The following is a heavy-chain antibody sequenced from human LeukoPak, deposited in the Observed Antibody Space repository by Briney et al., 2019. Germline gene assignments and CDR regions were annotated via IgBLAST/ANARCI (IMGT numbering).Heavy chain of an antibody. CDR1: GFTFSSYW. V-gene: IGHV3-7*01. Sequence: GESLKISCAASGFTFSSYWMSWVRQAPGKGLEWVANIKQDGSEKYYVDSVKARFTITRDNAKNSLYLQMNSLRAEDTAVYYCASGYKNYYMDVWGKGTTVTVSS. CDR3: ASGYKNYYMDV. CDR2: IKQDGSEK. J-gene: IGHJ6*03. D-gene: IGHD5-18*01.